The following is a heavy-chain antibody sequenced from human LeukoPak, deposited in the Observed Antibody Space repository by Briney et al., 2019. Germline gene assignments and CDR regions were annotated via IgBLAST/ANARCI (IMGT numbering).Heavy chain of an antibody. CDR3: AKDRRDSSGWYFWDYCDY. Sequence: GQSRSLSRAAAGLSLIRYGMHCVRQAPGKGLEWVTFIRSDGSNKYYAYSVKGRFIISRDNSKNTLYLQMNSLRAEDTAVYYCAKDRRDSSGWYFWDYCDYWGQGTLVTVSS. D-gene: IGHD6-19*01. CDR1: GLSLIRYG. V-gene: IGHV3-30*02. CDR2: IRSDGSNK. J-gene: IGHJ4*02.